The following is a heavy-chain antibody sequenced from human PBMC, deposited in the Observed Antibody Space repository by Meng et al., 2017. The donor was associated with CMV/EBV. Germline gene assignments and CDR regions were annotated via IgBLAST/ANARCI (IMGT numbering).Heavy chain of an antibody. Sequence: ASVKVSCKASGYTFTSYYMHWVRQAPGQGLEWMGIINPSGGSTSYAQKFQGRVTMTRDTSTSTVYMELSSLRSDDTAVYYCARDHPGVVVPAATYYGMDVWGQGTTVTVSS. V-gene: IGHV1-46*01. CDR2: INPSGGST. J-gene: IGHJ6*02. D-gene: IGHD2-2*01. CDR3: ARDHPGVVVPAATYYGMDV. CDR1: GYTFTSYY.